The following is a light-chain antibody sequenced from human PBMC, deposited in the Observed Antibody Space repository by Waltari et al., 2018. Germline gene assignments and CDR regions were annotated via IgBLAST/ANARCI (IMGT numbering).Light chain of an antibody. CDR2: DTS. CDR3: QQYGESPPLT. CDR1: QSVSSTY. Sequence: EIVLTQSPATLSLSPGERATLSCGTSQSVSSTYLAWYQHKPGLAPRLLIYDTSRRATGIPDRFSCSGSGTDFTLTISRLEPEDFAVYYCQQYGESPPLTFGGGTKVEIK. J-gene: IGKJ4*01. V-gene: IGKV3D-20*01.